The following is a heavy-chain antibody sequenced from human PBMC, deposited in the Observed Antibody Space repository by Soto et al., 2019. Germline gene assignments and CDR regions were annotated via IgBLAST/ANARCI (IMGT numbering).Heavy chain of an antibody. CDR3: ARDVVGPTEYYVDY. Sequence: EVQLVESGGGLVQPGGSLRLSCAASGFTFDSYWMSWVRQAPGKGLEWLANIKQDGSEKYYVDSVKGRFTISRDNAKNSLYLQMNSLRAEDTALYSCARDVVGPTEYYVDYWGQGTLVTVSS. J-gene: IGHJ4*02. D-gene: IGHD1-26*01. CDR2: IKQDGSEK. V-gene: IGHV3-7*05. CDR1: GFTFDSYW.